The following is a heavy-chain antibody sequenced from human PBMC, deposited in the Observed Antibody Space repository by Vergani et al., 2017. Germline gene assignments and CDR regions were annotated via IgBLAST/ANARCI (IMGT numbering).Heavy chain of an antibody. CDR2: IWYDGSNK. V-gene: IGHV3-33*01. CDR3: ARRKQQLVDYFDY. Sequence: QVQLVESGGGVVQPGRSLRLSCAASGFTFSSYGMHWVRQAPGKGLEWVAVIWYDGSNKYYADSVKGRFTISRDNSKNTLYLQMNSLRAEDTAVYYCARRKQQLVDYFDYWGQGNLVTVSS. D-gene: IGHD6-13*01. J-gene: IGHJ4*02. CDR1: GFTFSSYG.